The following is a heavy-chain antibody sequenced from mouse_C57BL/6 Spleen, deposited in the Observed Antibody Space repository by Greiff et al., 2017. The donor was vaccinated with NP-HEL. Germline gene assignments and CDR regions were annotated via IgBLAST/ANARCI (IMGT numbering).Heavy chain of an antibody. CDR1: GYAFSSSW. J-gene: IGHJ3*01. D-gene: IGHD2-4*01. CDR2: IYPGDGDT. Sequence: QVQLKESGPELVKPGASVKISCKASGYAFSSSWMNWVKQRPGKGLEWIGRIYPGDGDTNYNGKFKGKATLTADKSSSTAYMQLSSLTSEDSAVYFCAMDYDDRFAYWGQGTLVTVSA. V-gene: IGHV1-82*01. CDR3: AMDYDDRFAY.